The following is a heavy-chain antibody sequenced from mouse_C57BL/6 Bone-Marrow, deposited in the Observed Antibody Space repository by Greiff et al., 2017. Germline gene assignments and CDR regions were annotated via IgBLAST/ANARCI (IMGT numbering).Heavy chain of an antibody. J-gene: IGHJ3*01. V-gene: IGHV1-85*01. D-gene: IGHD2-1*01. CDR3: ALWYFPAY. CDR2: IYPRDGST. Sequence: QVQLKESGPELVKPGASVKLSCKASGYTFTSYDINWVKQRPGQGLEWIGWIYPRDGSTKYNEKFKGKATLTVDTSSSTAYMELHSLTSEDSAVYFCALWYFPAYWGQGTLVTVSA. CDR1: GYTFTSYD.